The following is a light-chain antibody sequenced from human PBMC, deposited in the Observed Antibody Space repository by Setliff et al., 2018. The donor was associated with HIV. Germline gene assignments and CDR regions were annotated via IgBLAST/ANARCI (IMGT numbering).Light chain of an antibody. CDR1: SSDVGRCDL. Sequence: QSALAQPASVSGSPGQSITISCTGTSSDVGRCDLVSWYQQHPGKAPKLIIYQATKRPSGVSNRFSGSKSGNTASLTISGLQAEDEADYYCCSNTGSNTYVFGTGTRSPS. J-gene: IGLJ1*01. V-gene: IGLV2-23*01. CDR2: QAT. CDR3: CSNTGSNTYV.